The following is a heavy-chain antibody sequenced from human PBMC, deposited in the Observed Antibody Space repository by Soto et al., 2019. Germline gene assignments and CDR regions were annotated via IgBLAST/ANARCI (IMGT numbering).Heavy chain of an antibody. D-gene: IGHD5-18*01. CDR1: GYTFTSYA. CDR2: FDPDNGET. CDR3: ATEAGYSYGFRGYYYYYMDV. Sequence: GASVKVSCKASGYTFTSYAMHWVRQAPGQRLEWMGWFDPDNGETIYAQKFQGRVTMTEDTSTDTAYMELSSLRSEDTAVYYCATEAGYSYGFRGYYYYYMDVRGKGTTVTVPS. J-gene: IGHJ6*03. V-gene: IGHV1-24*01.